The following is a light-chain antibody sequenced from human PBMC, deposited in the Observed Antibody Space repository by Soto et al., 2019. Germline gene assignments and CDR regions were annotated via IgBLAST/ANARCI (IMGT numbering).Light chain of an antibody. CDR3: HQRQSWPQT. Sequence: LVTQSPATLSSYQGDRVTLSCRASQYINTRLAWYQHRPGQAPRLLIYQTSIRAAGIPARFSASGSGTDFTLTISDVQPEDFALYYCHQRQSWPQTFGQGTKVDIK. J-gene: IGKJ1*01. CDR1: QYINTR. V-gene: IGKV3-11*01. CDR2: QTS.